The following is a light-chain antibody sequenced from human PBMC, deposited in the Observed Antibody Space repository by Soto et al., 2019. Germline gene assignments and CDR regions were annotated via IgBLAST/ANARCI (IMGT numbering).Light chain of an antibody. J-gene: IGLJ1*01. CDR2: SNN. CDR3: AAWDDSLKVYV. CDR1: SSNIGSHN. V-gene: IGLV1-44*01. Sequence: HSALTQAPSGSVIPGQKVTISCSGSSSNIGSHNVRWYQQLPGTAPKLLIYSNNQRPSGVPDRVSGSKSGTSASLAISGLQSEDEADYYCAAWDDSLKVYVFGTGTKVT.